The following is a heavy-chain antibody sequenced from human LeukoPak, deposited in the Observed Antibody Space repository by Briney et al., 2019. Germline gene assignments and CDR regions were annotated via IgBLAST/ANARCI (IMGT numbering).Heavy chain of an antibody. V-gene: IGHV3-30*02. CDR1: GFTFSSYG. CDR2: IRYDGSNK. D-gene: IGHD6-6*01. CDR3: AKSLIIAAPVPYYFDY. Sequence: GVSLRLSCAASGFTFSSYGMHWVRQAPGKGLEWVAFIRYDGSNKYYADSVKGRFTISRDNSKNTLYLQMNSLRAEDTAVYYCAKSLIIAAPVPYYFDYWGQGTLVTVSS. J-gene: IGHJ4*02.